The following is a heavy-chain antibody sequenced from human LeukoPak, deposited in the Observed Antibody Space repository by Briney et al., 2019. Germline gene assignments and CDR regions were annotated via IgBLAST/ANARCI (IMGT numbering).Heavy chain of an antibody. CDR1: GGSFSGYY. D-gene: IGHD6-25*01. V-gene: IGHV4-34*01. J-gene: IGHJ3*02. CDR2: INHSGST. CDR3: ARVRRDPRKRAFDI. Sequence: SETLSLTCAVYGGSFSGYYWSWIRQPPGKGLEWVGEINHSGSTDYNPSLKSRVTISADTSKNQFSLKLSSVTAADTAVYYCARVRRDPRKRAFDIWGQGTMVTVSS.